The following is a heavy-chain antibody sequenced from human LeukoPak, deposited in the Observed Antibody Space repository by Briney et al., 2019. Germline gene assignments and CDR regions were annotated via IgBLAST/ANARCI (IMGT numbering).Heavy chain of an antibody. CDR2: INHSGST. CDR1: GGSFSGYY. CDR3: ARRLVGYSYGYDY. J-gene: IGHJ4*02. Sequence: PSETLSLTCAVYGGSFSGYYWSWIRQPPGKGLEWIGEINHSGSTNYNPSLKSRVTISVDTSKNQFSLKLSSVTAADTAVYYCARRLVGYSYGYDYWGQGTLVTVSS. V-gene: IGHV4-34*01. D-gene: IGHD5-18*01.